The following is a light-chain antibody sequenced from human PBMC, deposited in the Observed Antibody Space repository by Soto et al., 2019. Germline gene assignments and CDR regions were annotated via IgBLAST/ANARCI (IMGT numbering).Light chain of an antibody. Sequence: EVVLTQSTGTLSLSPGERATLSCRASQNIRGNELAWYQQKPGQAPRLLIYRGSSRATAIPDRFSGRGSGTNFTLTISRLEPEDFAVYYCQDYGTSAPWTFGQGTKVEIK. CDR3: QDYGTSAPWT. V-gene: IGKV3-20*01. CDR2: RGS. J-gene: IGKJ1*01. CDR1: QNIRGNE.